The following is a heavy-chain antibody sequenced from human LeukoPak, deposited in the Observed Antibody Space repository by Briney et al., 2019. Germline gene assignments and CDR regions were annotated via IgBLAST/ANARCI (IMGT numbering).Heavy chain of an antibody. CDR1: GGTFSSYA. Sequence: ASVKVFXKASGGTFSSYAISWVRQAPGQGLEWMGRIIPIFGTANYAQKFQGRVTITTDESTSTAYMELSSLRSEDTAVYYCAREVRCGGDCYSDYWGQGTLVTVSS. CDR2: IIPIFGTA. V-gene: IGHV1-69*05. CDR3: AREVRCGGDCYSDY. D-gene: IGHD2-21*02. J-gene: IGHJ4*02.